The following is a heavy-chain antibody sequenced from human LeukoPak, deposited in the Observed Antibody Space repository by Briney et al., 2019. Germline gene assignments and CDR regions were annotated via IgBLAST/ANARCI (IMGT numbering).Heavy chain of an antibody. CDR1: GFTFSSYA. CDR3: TRARSSSWTDYYYYYYMDV. V-gene: IGHV3-49*04. J-gene: IGHJ6*03. CDR2: IRSKAYGGTT. D-gene: IGHD6-13*01. Sequence: GGSLRLSCAASGFTFSSYAMSWVRQAPGKGLEWVGFIRSKAYGGTTEYAASVKGRFTISRDDSKSIAYLQMNSLKTEDTAVYYCTRARSSSWTDYYYYYYMDVWGKGTTVTVSS.